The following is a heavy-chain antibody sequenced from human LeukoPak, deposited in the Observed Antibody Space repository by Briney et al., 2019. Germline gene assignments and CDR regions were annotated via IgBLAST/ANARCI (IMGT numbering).Heavy chain of an antibody. V-gene: IGHV3-11*04. CDR2: ISSSGSTI. J-gene: IGHJ6*02. CDR1: GFPFSDFS. CDR3: ARVWMATIRYYYYGMDV. D-gene: IGHD5-24*01. Sequence: GGSLRLSCATSGFPFSDFSMSWVRQAPGKGLEWVSYISSSGSTIYYADSVKGRFTISRDNAKNSLYLQMNSLRAEDTAVYYCARVWMATIRYYYYGMDVRGQGTTVTVSS.